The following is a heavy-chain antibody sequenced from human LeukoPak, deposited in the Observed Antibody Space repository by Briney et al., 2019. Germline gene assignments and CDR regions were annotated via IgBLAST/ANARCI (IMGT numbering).Heavy chain of an antibody. Sequence: ASVKVSCKASGYTFTSYDINWVRQATGQGLERMGWMNPNSGNTGYAQKFQGRVTMTRNTSISTAYMEPSSLRSEDTAVYSWARSKYHRPYGNWSAPWGQEPLVTVPS. CDR2: MNPNSGNT. J-gene: IGHJ5*02. V-gene: IGHV1-8*01. D-gene: IGHD4-17*01. CDR1: GYTFTSYD. CDR3: ARSKYHRPYGNWSAP.